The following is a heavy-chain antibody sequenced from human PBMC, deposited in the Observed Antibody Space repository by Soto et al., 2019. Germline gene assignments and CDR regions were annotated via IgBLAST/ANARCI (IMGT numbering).Heavy chain of an antibody. D-gene: IGHD6-19*01. CDR2: IYHSGST. CDR3: ARVPSGSAHFDY. V-gene: IGHV4-30-2*01. CDR1: GGSISSGGYS. J-gene: IGHJ4*02. Sequence: PSETLSLTCAVSGGSISSGGYSWSWIRQPPGKGLEWIGYIYHSGSTYYNPSLKSRVTISVDRSKNQFPLKLSSVTAADTAVYYCARVPSGSAHFDYWGQGTLVTVSS.